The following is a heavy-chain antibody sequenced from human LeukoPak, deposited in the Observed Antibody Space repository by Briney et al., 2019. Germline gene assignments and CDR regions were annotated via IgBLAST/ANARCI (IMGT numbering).Heavy chain of an antibody. V-gene: IGHV4-61*08. CDR3: AKGRSYSSEIDY. D-gene: IGHD6-25*01. CDR2: IYYSGST. J-gene: IGHJ4*02. Sequence: SSETLSLTCTVSGASVSSGGYYWSWIRQPPGKGLEWIGYIYYSGSTNYNPSLKSRVTISVDTSKNQFSLKLSSVTAADTAVYYCAKGRSYSSEIDYWGQGTLVTVSS. CDR1: GASVSSGGYY.